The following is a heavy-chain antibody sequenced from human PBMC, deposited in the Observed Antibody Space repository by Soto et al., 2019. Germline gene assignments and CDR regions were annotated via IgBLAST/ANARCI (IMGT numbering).Heavy chain of an antibody. CDR3: ARGSRLGYYGTPTCEGWFDP. CDR2: IYNSGST. CDR1: GDSISSGDYF. Sequence: QVQLQESGPGLVKPSQTLSLTCTVSGDSISSGDYFWSWIRQHPGEGLEWIGYIYNSGSTYYNPSLETRVTISPATSENEFSLKMCSVTAADTAVYYCARGSRLGYYGTPTCEGWFDPWGQGTLVTVSS. J-gene: IGHJ5*02. D-gene: IGHD2-15*01. V-gene: IGHV4-31*03.